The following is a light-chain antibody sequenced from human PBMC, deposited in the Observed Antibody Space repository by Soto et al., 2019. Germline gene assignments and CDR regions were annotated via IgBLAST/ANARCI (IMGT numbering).Light chain of an antibody. Sequence: EIVLTQSPATLSLSPGERATLSCRASQSVSSYLAWFQQKPGQAPRLLIYDASNRATGIPARFSGSGSGTAFTLTISSLEPEDFAVYYCQQRSNWRRTFGAGTKVEIK. J-gene: IGKJ4*01. CDR3: QQRSNWRRT. CDR2: DAS. V-gene: IGKV3-11*01. CDR1: QSVSSY.